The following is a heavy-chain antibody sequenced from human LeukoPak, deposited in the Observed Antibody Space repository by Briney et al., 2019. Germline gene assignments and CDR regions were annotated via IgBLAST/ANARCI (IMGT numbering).Heavy chain of an antibody. CDR2: IRYDGSNK. J-gene: IGHJ5*02. CDR3: AQPLNQPEGA. V-gene: IGHV3-30*02. Sequence: PGGSLRLSCAASGFIFSTYGMHWVRQAPGKGLEWVAFIRYDGSNKYYADSVKGRFTISRDNSKNTLYLQMNSLRTEDTAVYYCAQPLNQPEGAWGQGTLVTVSS. CDR1: GFIFSTYG.